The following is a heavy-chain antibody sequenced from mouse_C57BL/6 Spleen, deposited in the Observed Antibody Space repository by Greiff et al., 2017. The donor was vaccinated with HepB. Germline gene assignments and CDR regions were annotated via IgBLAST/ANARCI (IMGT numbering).Heavy chain of an antibody. J-gene: IGHJ2*01. Sequence: EVQLQESGPGLVKPSQSLSLTCSVTGYSITSGYYWNWIRQFPGNKLEWMGYISYDGSNNYNPSLKNRISITRDTSKNQFFLKLNSVTTEDTATYYCAREDGNWDVRYFDYWGQGTTLTVSS. D-gene: IGHD4-1*01. CDR2: ISYDGSN. V-gene: IGHV3-6*01. CDR1: GYSITSGYY. CDR3: AREDGNWDVRYFDY.